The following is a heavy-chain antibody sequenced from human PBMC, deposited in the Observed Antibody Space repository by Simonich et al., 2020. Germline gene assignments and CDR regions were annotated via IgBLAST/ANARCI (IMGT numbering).Heavy chain of an antibody. CDR3: ARGALTGDYYYMDV. CDR2: SKPISGRT. D-gene: IGHD7-27*01. Sequence: QVQLVQSGAEVKKPGASVKVSCKASGYTFTGDYMTWVRQAPGQGLECKGWSKPISGRTNYAQKLQGRVTMTSDTSISTAYMELSRLRSDDTAVYYCARGALTGDYYYMDVWGKGTTVTVSS. V-gene: IGHV1-2*02. CDR1: GYTFTGDY. J-gene: IGHJ6*03.